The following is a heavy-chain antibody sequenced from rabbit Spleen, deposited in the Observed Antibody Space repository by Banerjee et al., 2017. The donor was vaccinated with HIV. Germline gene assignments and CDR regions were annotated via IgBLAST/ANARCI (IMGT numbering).Heavy chain of an antibody. J-gene: IGHJ6*01. D-gene: IGHD8-1*01. CDR1: GVSFSRNYY. V-gene: IGHV1S40*01. CDR2: IDTGSSGFT. CDR3: ARDSGSSFSSYGMDL. Sequence: QSLDECGGDLVKPGASLTLTCTASGVSFSRNYYMCWVRQAPGKGLEWIACIDTGSSGFTYFGSWAKGRFTISKTSSTTVTLQMTSLTAADTATYFCARDSGSSFSSYGMDLWGPGTLVTVS.